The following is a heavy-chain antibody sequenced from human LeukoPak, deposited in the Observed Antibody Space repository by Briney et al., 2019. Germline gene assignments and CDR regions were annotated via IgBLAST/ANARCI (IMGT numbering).Heavy chain of an antibody. CDR3: ARGVVVRAANGGNNWFDH. V-gene: IGHV4-34*01. J-gene: IGHJ5*02. Sequence: SQTLSLTCAVYGGSFSGYYWSWVRQPPGKGLEWVGEINHSGSTNYNPSLKSRVTISVDTSKNQFSLKLSSVTAADTAVYYCARGVVVRAANGGNNWFDHWGQGTLVTVSS. D-gene: IGHD2-2*01. CDR1: GGSFSGYY. CDR2: INHSGST.